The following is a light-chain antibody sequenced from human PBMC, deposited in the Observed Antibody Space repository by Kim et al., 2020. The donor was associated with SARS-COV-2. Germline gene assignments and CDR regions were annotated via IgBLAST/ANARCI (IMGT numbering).Light chain of an antibody. V-gene: IGLV6-57*03. Sequence: TVTLSCTRSSGNIASYYVQWYQQRPGSAPTTVIYEDNQRPSGVPDRFSGSIDRSSNSASLTISGLKTEDEADYHCQSYDSSTVVFGGGTQLTVL. CDR3: QSYDSSTVV. CDR1: SGNIASYY. CDR2: EDN. J-gene: IGLJ2*01.